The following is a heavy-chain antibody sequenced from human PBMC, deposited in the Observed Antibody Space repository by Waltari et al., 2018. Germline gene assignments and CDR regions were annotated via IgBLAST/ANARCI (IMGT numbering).Heavy chain of an antibody. V-gene: IGHV3-49*03. J-gene: IGHJ4*02. CDR2: IRGKGYGGKT. Sequence: EVQVVESGGGLVQPGRSLRLSCTTSGFPFGDYAISWFRQAPGKGLEWVGFIRGKGYGGKTEYAASVKDRFTISRYDSKSIAYLQMNSLNTEDTAVYYCTCDEVINWGQGTLVTVSS. CDR1: GFPFGDYA. CDR3: TCDEVIN.